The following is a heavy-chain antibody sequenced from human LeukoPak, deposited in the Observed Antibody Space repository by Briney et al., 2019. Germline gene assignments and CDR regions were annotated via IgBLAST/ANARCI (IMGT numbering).Heavy chain of an antibody. V-gene: IGHV4-59*08. CDR3: AARKYSSSSSQSIDY. Sequence: SETLSLTCTVSGGSITSYYWSWIRQSPGKGLEWIGYIYYSGSTKYNPSLKSQVTISIDTSKNQFSLKLSSVTAADTAVYYCAARKYSSSSSQSIDYWGQGTLVTVSS. CDR2: IYYSGST. D-gene: IGHD6-6*01. J-gene: IGHJ4*02. CDR1: GGSITSYY.